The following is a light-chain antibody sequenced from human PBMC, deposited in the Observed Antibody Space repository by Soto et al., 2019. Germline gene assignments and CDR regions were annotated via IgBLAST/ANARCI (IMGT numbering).Light chain of an antibody. Sequence: EIVMTQSPATLSVSPGERATLSCRASRTVGSSLAWYQQKLGQAPRLLIYGASTRATGIPARFSGSGSGTEFTLTISSLRSEDFAIYFCQQYNNWPPDRTFGQGTKVEIK. CDR1: RTVGSS. V-gene: IGKV3-15*01. CDR3: QQYNNWPPDRT. CDR2: GAS. J-gene: IGKJ1*01.